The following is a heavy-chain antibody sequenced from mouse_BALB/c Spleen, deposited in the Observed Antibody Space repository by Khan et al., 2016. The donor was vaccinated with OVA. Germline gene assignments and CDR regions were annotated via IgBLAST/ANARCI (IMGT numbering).Heavy chain of an antibody. Sequence: QIQLVQSGPELKKPGETVKISCKASGYTFTNFGMNWVKQAPGKGLEWMGWINTYTGEPTYADDFKGRFAFSLETSASTAYLLINNLKNEDTATYFCASTPYVSYTMAYWGQGTSVTVSS. J-gene: IGHJ4*01. CDR3: ASTPYVSYTMAY. CDR2: INTYTGEP. D-gene: IGHD1-1*01. V-gene: IGHV9-3-1*01. CDR1: GYTFTNFG.